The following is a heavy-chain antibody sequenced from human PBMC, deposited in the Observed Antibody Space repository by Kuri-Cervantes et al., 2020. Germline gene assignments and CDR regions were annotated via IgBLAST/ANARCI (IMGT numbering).Heavy chain of an antibody. CDR1: GYTFTSYG. Sequence: ASVKVSCKASGYTFTSYGISWVRQAPGQGLEWMGWISAYNGNTNYAQKLQGRVTMTTDTSTSTAYMELRSLRSDDTAVYYCARKSVRGVIISSRYYYYGMDVWGQGTTVTVSS. D-gene: IGHD3-10*01. CDR2: ISAYNGNT. J-gene: IGHJ6*02. CDR3: ARKSVRGVIISSRYYYYGMDV. V-gene: IGHV1-18*01.